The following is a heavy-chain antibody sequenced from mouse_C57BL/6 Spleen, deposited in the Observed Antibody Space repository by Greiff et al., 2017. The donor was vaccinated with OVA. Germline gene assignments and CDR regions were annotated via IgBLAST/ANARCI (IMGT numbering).Heavy chain of an antibody. CDR3: ARSNSKAMDY. CDR1: GYTFTSYG. V-gene: IGHV1-81*01. Sequence: QVQLKESGAELVRPGASVKLSCTASGYTFTSYGICWVKQRTGQGLEWIGEIYPRSGNTYYNEKFKGKATLTADKSSSTAYMELRSLTSEDSAVYFCARSNSKAMDYWGQGTSVTVSS. CDR2: IYPRSGNT. J-gene: IGHJ4*01. D-gene: IGHD2-5*01.